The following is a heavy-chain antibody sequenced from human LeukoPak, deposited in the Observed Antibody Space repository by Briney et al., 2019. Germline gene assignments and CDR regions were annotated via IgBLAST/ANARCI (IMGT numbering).Heavy chain of an antibody. D-gene: IGHD2-15*01. Sequence: PGESLKISCKGSGYSFTSYWIGWVRQMPGKGLEWMGIIYPGDSDTRYSPSFQGQVTISADKSISTAYLQWSSPKASDTAMYYCARLASYCSGGSCYSWWFDPWGQGTLVTVSS. V-gene: IGHV5-51*01. CDR2: IYPGDSDT. J-gene: IGHJ5*02. CDR1: GYSFTSYW. CDR3: ARLASYCSGGSCYSWWFDP.